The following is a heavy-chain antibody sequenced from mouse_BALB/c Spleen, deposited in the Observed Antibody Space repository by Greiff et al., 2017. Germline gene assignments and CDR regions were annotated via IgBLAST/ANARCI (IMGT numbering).Heavy chain of an antibody. V-gene: IGHV14-3*02. CDR2: IDPANGNT. J-gene: IGHJ3*01. CDR3: ASHGNYVSFAY. CDR1: GFNIKDTY. Sequence: VQLKQSGAELVKPGASVKLSCTASGFNIKDTYMHWVKQRPEQGLEWIGRIDPANGNTKYDPKFQGKATITADTSSNTAYLQLSSLTSEDTAVYYCASHGNYVSFAYWGQGTLVTVSA. D-gene: IGHD2-1*01.